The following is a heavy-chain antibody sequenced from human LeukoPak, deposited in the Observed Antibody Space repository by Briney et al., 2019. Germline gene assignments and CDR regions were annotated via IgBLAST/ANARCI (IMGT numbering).Heavy chain of an antibody. CDR3: ARRGTEKYYYYGMDV. D-gene: IGHD3-16*01. Sequence: GESLKISCKGSGYSFTSYWIGWVRQMPGKGLEWIGIIYPGGSDTRYSPSFQGQVTISADKSISTAYLQWSSLRASDTAMYYCARRGTEKYYYYGMDVWGKGTTVTVSS. CDR2: IYPGGSDT. V-gene: IGHV5-51*01. CDR1: GYSFTSYW. J-gene: IGHJ6*04.